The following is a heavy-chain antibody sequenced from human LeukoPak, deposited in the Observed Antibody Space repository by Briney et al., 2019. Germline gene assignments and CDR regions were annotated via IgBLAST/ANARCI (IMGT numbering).Heavy chain of an antibody. CDR1: GFTFSSYW. Sequence: GGSLRLSXAASGFTFSSYWMSWVRQAPGKGLEWVANIKQDGSEKYYVDSVKGRFTISRDNAKNSLYLQMNSLRAEDTAVYYCARDYAYYDFWSVYYDQGVFDYWGQGTLVTVSS. V-gene: IGHV3-7*01. J-gene: IGHJ4*02. D-gene: IGHD3-3*01. CDR2: IKQDGSEK. CDR3: ARDYAYYDFWSVYYDQGVFDY.